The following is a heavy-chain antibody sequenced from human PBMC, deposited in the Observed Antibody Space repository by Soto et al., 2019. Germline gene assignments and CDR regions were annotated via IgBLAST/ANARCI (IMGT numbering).Heavy chain of an antibody. CDR3: ARSYYDSSGHYSFDY. D-gene: IGHD3-22*01. V-gene: IGHV1-3*01. J-gene: IGHJ4*02. Sequence: ASVKVSCKASGYIFNSYAMHWVRQAPGQRFEWMGWINAVNGNTKYSQKFQGRVTITRDTSASTVYMELSSLRPEDTAVYFCARSYYDSSGHYSFDYWGQGTLVTVSS. CDR1: GYIFNSYA. CDR2: INAVNGNT.